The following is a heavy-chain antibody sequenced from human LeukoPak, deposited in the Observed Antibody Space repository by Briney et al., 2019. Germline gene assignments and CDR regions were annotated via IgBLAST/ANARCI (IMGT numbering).Heavy chain of an antibody. J-gene: IGHJ5*02. CDR2: IYHSGST. Sequence: SETLSLTCAVSGGSISSSNWWSWVRQPPGKGLEWIGEIYHSGSTNYNPSLKSRVTVSVDKSKNQFSLKLSSVTAADTAIYYCARNYESGYSIGPWGQGTLVTVSS. CDR3: ARNYESGYSIGP. V-gene: IGHV4-4*02. D-gene: IGHD3-3*01. CDR1: GGSISSSNW.